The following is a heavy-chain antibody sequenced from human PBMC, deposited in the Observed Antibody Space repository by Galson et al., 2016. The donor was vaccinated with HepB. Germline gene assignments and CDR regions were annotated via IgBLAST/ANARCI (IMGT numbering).Heavy chain of an antibody. J-gene: IGHJ6*02. D-gene: IGHD4-17*01. V-gene: IGHV3-48*02. CDR3: ARVSPIGDYPHTYYYHGMDV. CDR1: GFSFSRYS. Sequence: SLRLSCAASGFSFSRYSMNWVRQAPGKGLEWVSFITISSSIIRYADSVKSRFTISRDNAKNSLFLQMNSLRDVDTALYYCARVSPIGDYPHTYYYHGMDVWGQGTTVAVSS. CDR2: ITISSSII.